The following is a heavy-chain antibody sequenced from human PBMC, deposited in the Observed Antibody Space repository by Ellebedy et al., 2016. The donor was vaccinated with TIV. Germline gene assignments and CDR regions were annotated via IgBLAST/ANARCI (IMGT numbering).Heavy chain of an antibody. CDR3: ARLAETVFVVAFDV. D-gene: IGHD3-16*02. CDR2: IYPHDSDT. V-gene: IGHV5-51*01. Sequence: KVSCXGSGYSFSTYFIGWVRQKPGKGLEWMGLIYPHDSDTKYSPSFQGQVTISADKSTGTAYLQWSSLKASDSGVYYSARLAETVFVVAFDVWGQGTTGTVSS. J-gene: IGHJ6*02. CDR1: GYSFSTYF.